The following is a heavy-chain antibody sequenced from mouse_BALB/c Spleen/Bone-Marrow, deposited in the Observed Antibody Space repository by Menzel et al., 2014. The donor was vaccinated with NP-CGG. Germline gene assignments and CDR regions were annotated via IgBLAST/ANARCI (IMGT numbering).Heavy chain of an antibody. D-gene: IGHD1-1*01. CDR1: GFTFSGYT. J-gene: IGHJ4*01. Sequence: EVKLQESGGGLVKPGGSLKLSCAASGFTFSGYTMSWVRQTPEKRLEWVATISSGGSYTYYPDSVKGRFTISRDNAKNTLYLQMSSLKSEDTAMYYCTRDPYYYGSSYAMDYWGQGTSVTVSS. V-gene: IGHV5-6-4*01. CDR2: ISSGGSYT. CDR3: TRDPYYYGSSYAMDY.